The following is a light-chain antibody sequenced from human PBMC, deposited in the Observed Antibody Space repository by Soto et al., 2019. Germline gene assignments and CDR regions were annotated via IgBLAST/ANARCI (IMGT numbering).Light chain of an antibody. CDR3: QHYDNLVT. J-gene: IGKJ3*01. V-gene: IGKV3-11*01. CDR1: QSVRSY. Sequence: EIVLTQSPATLSLSPGERATLSCRASQSVRSYLAWYQQKPGQTPRLLIYDAFNRATGIPARFSGSGSGTDFTLTINSLQPEDIATYYCQHYDNLVTFGPGTTVDIK. CDR2: DAF.